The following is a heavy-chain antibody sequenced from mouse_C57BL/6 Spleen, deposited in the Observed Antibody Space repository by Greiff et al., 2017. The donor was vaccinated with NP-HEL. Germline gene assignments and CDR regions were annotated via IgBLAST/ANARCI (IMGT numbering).Heavy chain of an antibody. CDR2: IDPETGGT. J-gene: IGHJ4*01. CDR3: TDGYFAMDC. CDR1: GYTFTDYE. D-gene: IGHD2-3*01. Sequence: VQLQESGAELVRPGASVTLSCKASGYTFTDYEMHWVKQTPVHGLEWIGAIDPETGGTAYNQKFKGKAILTADKSSSTAYMELRSLTSEDSAVYYCTDGYFAMDCWGQGTSVTVSS. V-gene: IGHV1-15*01.